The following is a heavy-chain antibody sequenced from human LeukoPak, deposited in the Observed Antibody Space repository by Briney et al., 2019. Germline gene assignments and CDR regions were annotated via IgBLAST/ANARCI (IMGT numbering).Heavy chain of an antibody. D-gene: IGHD3-10*01. Sequence: SGPTLVKPTQTLTLTCTFSEFSLSTTGAGVGWIRQPPGKALEWLALIFWDDDKRYSPSLKSRVSITKDTSKNQVVLTMTKMDPVDTATYYCAHTQYFYGSESYSLFSFFDYWGQGTLVTVSS. CDR1: EFSLSTTGAG. CDR3: AHTQYFYGSESYSLFSFFDY. J-gene: IGHJ4*02. CDR2: IFWDDDK. V-gene: IGHV2-5*02.